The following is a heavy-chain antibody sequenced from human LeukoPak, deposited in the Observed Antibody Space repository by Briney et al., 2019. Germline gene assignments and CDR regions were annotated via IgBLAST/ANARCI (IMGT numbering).Heavy chain of an antibody. J-gene: IGHJ4*02. CDR2: IRSNGATA. Sequence: GGSLRLSCAASGFSFSSFAMTWVRQAPGKGLEWVSTIRSNGATAYNADSVKGRFTISRDNSKNTVYLQMNSLRVEDTAIYYCARRHHFGFLDSWGQGTLVTVSS. V-gene: IGHV3-23*01. CDR3: ARRHHFGFLDS. CDR1: GFSFSSFA. D-gene: IGHD3-10*01.